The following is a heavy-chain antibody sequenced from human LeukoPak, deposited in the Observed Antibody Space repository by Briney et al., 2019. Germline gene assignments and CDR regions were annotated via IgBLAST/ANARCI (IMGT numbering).Heavy chain of an antibody. CDR1: GGTFISYA. Sequence: GSSVTVSCKASGGTFISYAISWVRQAPGQGLEWMGGIIPIFGTANYAQKFQGRVTITADESTSTAYMELSSLRSEDTAVYYCARVFCSSTSCYYYFDYWGQGTLVTVSS. D-gene: IGHD2-2*01. CDR2: IIPIFGTA. CDR3: ARVFCSSTSCYYYFDY. J-gene: IGHJ4*02. V-gene: IGHV1-69*01.